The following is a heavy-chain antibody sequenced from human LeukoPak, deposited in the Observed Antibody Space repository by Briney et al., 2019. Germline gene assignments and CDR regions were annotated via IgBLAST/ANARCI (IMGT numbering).Heavy chain of an antibody. CDR1: GGSISSYY. V-gene: IGHV4-4*07. J-gene: IGHJ5*01. CDR2: IYTNGST. CDR3: ARGEYSSYNWFDP. D-gene: IGHD6-6*01. Sequence: PSETLSLTCTVSGGSISSYYWSWIRQPAGEGLGWIGRIYTNGSTNYNPSLKSQVTMSVDTSKTQFSLKLSSVMAADTAVYYCARGEYSSYNWFDPWGQGTLVTVSS.